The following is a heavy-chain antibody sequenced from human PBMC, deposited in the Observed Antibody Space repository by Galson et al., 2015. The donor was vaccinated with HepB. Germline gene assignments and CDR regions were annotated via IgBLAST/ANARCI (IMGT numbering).Heavy chain of an antibody. Sequence: SLRLSCAASGFTVSNNYMTWVRQAPETGLEWVSPIYSDGTTRYAGSVKGRFTISRDNSKNMLYLQMNSLRAEDTAIYYCTGRRGSTQGGFWGQGTLVTVSS. CDR2: IYSDGTT. V-gene: IGHV3-53*01. J-gene: IGHJ4*02. CDR1: GFTVSNNY. D-gene: IGHD1-7*01. CDR3: TGRRGSTQGGF.